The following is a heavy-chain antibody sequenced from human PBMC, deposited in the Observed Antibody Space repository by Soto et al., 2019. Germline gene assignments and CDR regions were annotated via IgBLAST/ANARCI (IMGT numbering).Heavy chain of an antibody. CDR2: IILALGTP. J-gene: IGHJ5*02. CDR1: GDSFTNYA. Sequence: QVLLVQSGAEMKQPGSSVSVSCKASGDSFTNYAFTWVRQAPGQGPEWLGGIILALGTPHYSQRCQGRFTITADESSSTVYMKMGSLRLDDTAVYYCGRYCTNTKCRGGYYLDLWGQGTLLTVS. D-gene: IGHD2-8*01. V-gene: IGHV1-69*01. CDR3: GRYCTNTKCRGGYYLDL.